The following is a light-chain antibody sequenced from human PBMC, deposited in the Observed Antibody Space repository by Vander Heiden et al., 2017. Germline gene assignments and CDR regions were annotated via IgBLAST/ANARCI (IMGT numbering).Light chain of an antibody. J-gene: IGLJ3*02. V-gene: IGLV1-40*01. CDR1: SSNIGAGYD. CDR2: ANT. Sequence: QSVLTQPPSVSGAPGQRVTISCPGSSSNIGAGYDVHWYQQLPGTAPKLLIYANTNRPSGVPDRFSGSKSGTSASLAITGLQAEDEADYYCQSYDNSLDNSEFGGGTKLTVL. CDR3: QSYDNSLDNSE.